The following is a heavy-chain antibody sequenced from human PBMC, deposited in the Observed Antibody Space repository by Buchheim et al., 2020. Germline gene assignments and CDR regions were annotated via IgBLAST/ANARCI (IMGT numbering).Heavy chain of an antibody. D-gene: IGHD3-16*01. CDR1: GFTFSSYG. J-gene: IGHJ6*02. V-gene: IGHV3-30*18. Sequence: QVQLVESGGGVVQPGRSLRLSCAASGFTFSSYGMHWVRQAPGKGLEWVAVISYDGSNKYYADSVKGRFTISRDNSKNTLYLQMNSRRAEDTAVYYCAKVNIALGNYYGMDVWGQGTT. CDR2: ISYDGSNK. CDR3: AKVNIALGNYYGMDV.